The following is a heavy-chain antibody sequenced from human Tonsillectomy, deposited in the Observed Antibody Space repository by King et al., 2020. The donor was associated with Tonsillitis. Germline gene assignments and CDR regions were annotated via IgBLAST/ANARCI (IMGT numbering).Heavy chain of an antibody. D-gene: IGHD3-10*01. CDR3: AGVKKGFGELYGGDFDY. CDR2: IYYSGST. Sequence: QLQESGQGLVKPSETLSLTCTVSGGSISSYYWSWIRQPPGKGLEWIGYIYYSGSTNYNPSLKSRVTISVDTSKNQCSLKLSSVTAADTAVYSCAGVKKGFGELYGGDFDYWGQGTLVTVSS. J-gene: IGHJ4*02. V-gene: IGHV4-59*01. CDR1: GGSISSYY.